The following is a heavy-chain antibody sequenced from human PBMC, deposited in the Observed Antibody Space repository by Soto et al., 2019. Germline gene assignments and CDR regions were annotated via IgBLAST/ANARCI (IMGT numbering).Heavy chain of an antibody. Sequence: SETLSLTCTVSGGSISSGGYYWSWIRQHPGKGLEWIGYIYYSGSTYYNPSLKSRVTISVDTSKNQFSLKLSSVTAADTAVYYCARLRGDYYYYMDVWGKGTTVTVSS. CDR1: GGSISSGGYY. CDR2: IYYSGST. J-gene: IGHJ6*03. D-gene: IGHD3-16*01. V-gene: IGHV4-39*01. CDR3: ARLRGDYYYYMDV.